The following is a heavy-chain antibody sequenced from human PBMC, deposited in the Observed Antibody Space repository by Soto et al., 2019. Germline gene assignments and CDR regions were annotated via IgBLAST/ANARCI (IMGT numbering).Heavy chain of an antibody. CDR2: IWYDGSNK. V-gene: IGHV3-33*01. J-gene: IGHJ4*02. D-gene: IGHD5-18*01. CDR3: GRDGALGDTAVVDS. CDR1: GFTFSTYG. Sequence: ESGGGVVQPGKSLRLSCAASGFTFSTYGMHWVRQAPGKGLGWVAVIWYDGSNKYHGDSLKGRFTISRDNSKNTLYLQINNLRAEDTAVYYCGRDGALGDTAVVDSWGQGTLVTGSS.